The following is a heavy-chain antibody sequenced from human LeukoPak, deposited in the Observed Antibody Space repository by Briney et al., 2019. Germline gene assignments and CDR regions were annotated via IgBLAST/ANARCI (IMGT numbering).Heavy chain of an antibody. D-gene: IGHD1-7*01. CDR1: GYRFTTYW. CDR2: LNPGDSDT. CDR3: ARRLVNYALDV. J-gene: IGHJ3*01. Sequence: GESLKISCKGSGYRFTTYWIGWVRQMPGKGLEWMGILNPGDSDTRYRPSLQSQVANSADKPISAAYLQWNSLKASDTAMYYCARRLVNYALDVWGQGAMVTVSS. V-gene: IGHV5-51*04.